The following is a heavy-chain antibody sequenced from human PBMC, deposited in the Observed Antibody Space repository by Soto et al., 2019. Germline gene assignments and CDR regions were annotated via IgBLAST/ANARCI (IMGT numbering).Heavy chain of an antibody. V-gene: IGHV4-30-4*01. CDR3: AREEGVSHYYYYGMDV. CDR2: IYYSGST. D-gene: IGHD2-8*01. J-gene: IGHJ6*02. Sequence: SETLSLTCTVSGGSTSSGDYYWSWIRQPPGKGLEWIGCIYYSGSTYYNPSLKSRVTISVDTSKNQFSLKLSSVTAADTAVYYCAREEGVSHYYYYGMDVWGQGTTVTVSS. CDR1: GGSTSSGDYY.